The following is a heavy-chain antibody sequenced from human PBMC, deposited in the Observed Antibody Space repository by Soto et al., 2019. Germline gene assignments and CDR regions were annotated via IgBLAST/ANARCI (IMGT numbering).Heavy chain of an antibody. J-gene: IGHJ6*02. CDR1: GFTFSSYS. V-gene: IGHV3-48*02. CDR2: ISSSSTI. CDR3: ARDGTVTTYYYYYYGMDV. Sequence: GGSLRLSCAASGFTFSSYSMNWVRQAPGKGLEWVSYISSSSTIYYADSVKGRFTISRDNAKNSLYLQMNSLRDEDTAVYYCARDGTVTTYYYYYYGMDVWGQGTTVTVSS. D-gene: IGHD4-17*01.